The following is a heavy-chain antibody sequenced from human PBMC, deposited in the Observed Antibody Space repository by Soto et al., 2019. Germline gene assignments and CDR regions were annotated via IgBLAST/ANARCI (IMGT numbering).Heavy chain of an antibody. V-gene: IGHV4-59*01. CDR2: IYYSGRT. J-gene: IGHJ4*02. D-gene: IGHD6-6*01. Sequence: QVLLQESGPGLVKPSETLSLTCTVSGGSISDFYWSWIRQPPGKGLEWIGYIYYSGRTNYNPSLKSRVTISVDTSKTQFSLNMRSMSPADTAVYYCARVGGLAARTFDYWGPGTLVTVSS. CDR3: ARVGGLAARTFDY. CDR1: GGSISDFY.